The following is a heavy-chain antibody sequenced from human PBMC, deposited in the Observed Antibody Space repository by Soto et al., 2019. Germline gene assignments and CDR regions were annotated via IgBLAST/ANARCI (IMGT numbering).Heavy chain of an antibody. D-gene: IGHD4-4*01. CDR2: ISGSGGST. J-gene: IGHJ6*03. Sequence: EVQLLESGGGLVQPRGSLRLSCAASGFTFSSYAMSWVRQAPGKGLEWVSAISGSGGSTYYADSVEGRFTISRDNSKNRLSQQLNSVRAEDTAVFYYAKEGDYTSYYYYYMDVWGKGTTVTVSS. CDR3: AKEGDYTSYYYYYMDV. CDR1: GFTFSSYA. V-gene: IGHV3-23*01.